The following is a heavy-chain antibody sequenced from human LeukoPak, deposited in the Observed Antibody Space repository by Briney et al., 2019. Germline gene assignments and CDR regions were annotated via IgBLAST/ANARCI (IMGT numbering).Heavy chain of an antibody. Sequence: SQTLSLTCTVSGGSISSGSYYWSWIRQPAGKGLEWIGRIYSSGSTNYNPSLKSRVTISVDTSKNQFSLKLSSVTAADTSVYYCASTTRGTSWFDPWGKGTLVTVSS. D-gene: IGHD1-1*01. CDR2: IYSSGST. V-gene: IGHV4-61*02. J-gene: IGHJ5*02. CDR1: GGSISSGSYY. CDR3: ASTTRGTSWFDP.